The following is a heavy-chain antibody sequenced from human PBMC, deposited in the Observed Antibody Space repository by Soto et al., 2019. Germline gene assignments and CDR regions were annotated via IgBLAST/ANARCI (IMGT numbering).Heavy chain of an antibody. CDR3: GVSGYSTEYYYGMEV. CDR1: GYTFTSYG. Sequence: ASVKVSCKASGYTFTSYGISWVRQAPGQGLEWMGWISAYNGNTNYAQELQGRVTMTTDTSTSTAYMELRNLRSDDTAVYYCGVSGYSTEYYYGMEVWGQGTTVTVAS. D-gene: IGHD3-3*01. J-gene: IGHJ6*02. CDR2: ISAYNGNT. V-gene: IGHV1-18*04.